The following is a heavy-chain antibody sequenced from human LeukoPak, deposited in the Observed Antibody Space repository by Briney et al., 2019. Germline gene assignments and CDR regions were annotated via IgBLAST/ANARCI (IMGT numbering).Heavy chain of an antibody. J-gene: IGHJ3*02. CDR3: ARDSPSNWGYRHDAFDI. D-gene: IGHD7-27*01. V-gene: IGHV4-59*12. Sequence: SETLSLTCAVSGGSISSYYWSWIRQPPGKGLEWIGYIYNSGSTNYNPSLRSRVTISLDKSKNHFSLKLSSVTAADTAVYYCARDSPSNWGYRHDAFDICGQGTMVTVSS. CDR2: IYNSGST. CDR1: GGSISSYY.